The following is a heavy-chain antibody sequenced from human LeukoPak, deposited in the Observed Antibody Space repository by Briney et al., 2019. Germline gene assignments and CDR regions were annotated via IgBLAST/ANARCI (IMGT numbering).Heavy chain of an antibody. D-gene: IGHD3-3*01. Sequence: GGSLRLSCAASGFTFDDYGMSWVRQVPGKGLEWVSFINWNGDSRGYVDSVKGRFTVSRDKATKSLYLEMNSLRDEDTAFFYCAGVGNSIFGTAMDAFDIWSQGTLVTVSS. CDR2: INWNGDSR. CDR1: GFTFDDYG. V-gene: IGHV3-20*04. CDR3: AGVGNSIFGTAMDAFDI. J-gene: IGHJ3*02.